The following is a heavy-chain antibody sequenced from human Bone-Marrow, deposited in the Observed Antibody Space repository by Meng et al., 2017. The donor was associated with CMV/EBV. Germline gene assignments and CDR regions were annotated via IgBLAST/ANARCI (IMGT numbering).Heavy chain of an antibody. V-gene: IGHV1-69*12. D-gene: IGHD3-22*01. J-gene: IGHJ4*02. CDR1: GGTFSSYA. Sequence: QVQLVHVGAEVKKPGSSVKVSCKASGGTFSSYAISWVRQAPGQGLEWMGGIIPIFGTANYAQKFQGRVTITADESTSTAYMELSSLRSEDTAVYYCARDSRDSSGYWVWDYWGQGTLVTVSS. CDR2: IIPIFGTA. CDR3: ARDSRDSSGYWVWDY.